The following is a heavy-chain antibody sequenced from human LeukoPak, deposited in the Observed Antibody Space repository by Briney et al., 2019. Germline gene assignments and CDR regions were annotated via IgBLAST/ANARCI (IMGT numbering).Heavy chain of an antibody. Sequence: GGSLRLSCAASGFTVSSSYMSWVPQAPGKGLEWVSVMYSGGATYYANSVKGRFTISRDYSKNTLNLQMNNLGTEDTAVYFCARSVHDTSGYAYWGQGTLVTVSS. D-gene: IGHD3-22*01. V-gene: IGHV3-66*02. J-gene: IGHJ4*02. CDR3: ARSVHDTSGYAY. CDR2: MYSGGAT. CDR1: GFTVSSSY.